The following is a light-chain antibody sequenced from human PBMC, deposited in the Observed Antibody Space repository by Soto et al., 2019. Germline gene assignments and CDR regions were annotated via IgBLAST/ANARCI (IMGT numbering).Light chain of an antibody. CDR2: GAT. CDR3: QQYKNWPPSWT. J-gene: IGKJ1*01. V-gene: IGKV3-15*01. Sequence: EIVMTQSPATLSVSPGERATVSCRASESVSSNLAWYQQKPGQAPRLLIYGATTRAIGIPARFSGSGSGTEFTLTITSLQSEDFGVYYCQQYKNWPPSWTFGQGTKVE. CDR1: ESVSSN.